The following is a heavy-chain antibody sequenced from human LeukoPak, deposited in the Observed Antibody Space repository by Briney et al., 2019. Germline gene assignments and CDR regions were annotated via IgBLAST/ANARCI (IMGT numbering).Heavy chain of an antibody. D-gene: IGHD3-22*01. CDR1: GYTFTSYY. J-gene: IGHJ4*02. Sequence: GASVKVSCKASGYTFTSYYMDWVRQAPGQGLEWMGIINPSGGSTSYAQKFQGRVTMTTDTSTSTAYMELRSLRSDDTAVYYCARDTGPYYDSRSDYWGQGTLVTVSS. CDR3: ARDTGPYYDSRSDY. CDR2: INPSGGST. V-gene: IGHV1-46*01.